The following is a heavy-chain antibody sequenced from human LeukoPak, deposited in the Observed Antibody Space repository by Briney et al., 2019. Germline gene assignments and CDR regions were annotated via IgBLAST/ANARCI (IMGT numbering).Heavy chain of an antibody. J-gene: IGHJ4*02. CDR1: GDSISSSTYY. CDR3: ARDSWLLHIDF. V-gene: IGHV4-39*07. Sequence: PSETLSLTCNVSGDSISSSTYYWGWIRQPPGKGPEWIGSISHSGSTYYNSSLKSRVTISLDTSKDQFSLKLNSVTAADTAVYYCARDSWLLHIDFWGQGILVTVSS. D-gene: IGHD5-12*01. CDR2: ISHSGST.